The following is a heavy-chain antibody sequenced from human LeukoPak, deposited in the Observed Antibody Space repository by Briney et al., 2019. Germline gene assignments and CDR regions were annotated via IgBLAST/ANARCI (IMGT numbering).Heavy chain of an antibody. Sequence: PSETLSLTCTVSGGSISSFSRSWVRQPAGKGLEWVGRIYTSGSTNYNPSRKGRVTMSVDTSKNLFSLKLSAVTAAGTALYCCARDRGIGDWVDPWGQGTLVTVSS. J-gene: IGHJ5*02. V-gene: IGHV4-4*07. CDR1: GGSISSFS. CDR2: IYTSGST. D-gene: IGHD4-17*01. CDR3: ARDRGIGDWVDP.